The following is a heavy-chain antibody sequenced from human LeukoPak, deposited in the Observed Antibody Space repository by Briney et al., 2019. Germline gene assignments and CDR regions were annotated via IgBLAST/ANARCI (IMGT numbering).Heavy chain of an antibody. V-gene: IGHV3-11*01. CDR3: ARDRHGYFDY. CDR1: GFTFSDHY. D-gene: IGHD6-13*01. J-gene: IGHJ4*02. CDR2: ISHNGETK. Sequence: PGVSLRLSCAASGFTFSDHYMIWLRQAPGKGLEAISYISHNGETKYYADSVKGRLSISRDTAKSSLYLQKHSLRVEDTAVYYCARDRHGYFDYWGQGTLVTVSS.